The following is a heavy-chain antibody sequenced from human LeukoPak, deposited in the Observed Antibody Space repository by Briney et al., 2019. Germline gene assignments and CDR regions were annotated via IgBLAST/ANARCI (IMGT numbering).Heavy chain of an antibody. Sequence: GGSLRLSCAASGFTFSSYSMNWVRQAPGKGLEWVSYISSSSSTIYYADSVKGRFTISRDNAKNSLYLQMNSLRDEDTAVYYCARGPLAYCGGDCYTYKFYYYGMDVWGQGTTVTVSS. CDR1: GFTFSSYS. V-gene: IGHV3-48*02. D-gene: IGHD2-21*02. CDR2: ISSSSSTI. CDR3: ARGPLAYCGGDCYTYKFYYYGMDV. J-gene: IGHJ6*02.